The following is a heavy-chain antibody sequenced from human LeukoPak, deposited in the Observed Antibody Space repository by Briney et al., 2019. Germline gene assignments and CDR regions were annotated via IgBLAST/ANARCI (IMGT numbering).Heavy chain of an antibody. CDR1: GGSFSGYY. D-gene: IGHD2-2*01. CDR2: INHSGST. CDR3: ARSSTGIDQLGFDH. V-gene: IGHV4-34*01. Sequence: SETLSLTCAVYGGSFSGYYWSWIRQPPGKGLEWNGEINHSGSTNYNPSLKSRVTISVDTSKNQFSLKLSSVTAADTAVYYCARSSTGIDQLGFDHWGQGTLVTVSS. J-gene: IGHJ4*02.